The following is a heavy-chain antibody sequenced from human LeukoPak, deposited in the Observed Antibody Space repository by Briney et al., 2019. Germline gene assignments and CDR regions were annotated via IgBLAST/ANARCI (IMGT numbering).Heavy chain of an antibody. CDR1: GGSFSGYY. CDR2: IYTSGST. D-gene: IGHD6-13*01. Sequence: PSVTLSVTCAVYGGSFSGYYWSWIRQPAGKGLEWIGRIYTSGSTNYNPSLKSRVTISVDTSKNQFSLTLSSVTAADTAVYYCAGGGGKQQLAFDSWGQGTMVTVSS. J-gene: IGHJ3*02. CDR3: AGGGGKQQLAFDS. V-gene: IGHV4-59*10.